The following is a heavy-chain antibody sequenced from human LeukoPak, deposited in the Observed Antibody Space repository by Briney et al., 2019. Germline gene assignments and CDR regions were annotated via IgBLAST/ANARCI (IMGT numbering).Heavy chain of an antibody. Sequence: SETLSLTCAVCGGSFSGYYWSWIRQPPGKGLEWIGEINHSGSTNYNPSLKSRVTISVDTSKNQFSLKLSSVTAADTAVYYCARDRIVGATTYFDYWGQGTLVTVSS. D-gene: IGHD1-26*01. J-gene: IGHJ4*02. CDR1: GGSFSGYY. CDR3: ARDRIVGATTYFDY. CDR2: INHSGST. V-gene: IGHV4-34*01.